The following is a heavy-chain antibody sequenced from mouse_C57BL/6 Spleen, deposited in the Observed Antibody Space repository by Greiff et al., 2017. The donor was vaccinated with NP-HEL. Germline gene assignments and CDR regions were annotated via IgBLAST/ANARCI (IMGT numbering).Heavy chain of an antibody. CDR1: GYTFTDYY. Sequence: EVQLQQPGPVLVKPGASVKMSCKASGYTFTDYYMNWVKQSHGKSLEWIGVIYPYNGGTSYNQKFKGKATLTVDTSSSTAYMELNSLTSEDSEVYYCARYGSSDEGAMDYWGQGTSVTVSS. J-gene: IGHJ4*01. CDR3: ARYGSSDEGAMDY. D-gene: IGHD1-1*01. CDR2: IYPYNGGT. V-gene: IGHV1-19*01.